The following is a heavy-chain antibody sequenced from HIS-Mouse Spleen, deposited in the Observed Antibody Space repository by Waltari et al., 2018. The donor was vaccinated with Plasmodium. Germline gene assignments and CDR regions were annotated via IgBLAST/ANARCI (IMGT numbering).Heavy chain of an antibody. CDR2: ISYDGRNK. D-gene: IGHD3-16*01. V-gene: IGHV3-30*18. J-gene: IGHJ4*02. CDR1: GFTFSSYG. CDR3: AKAQGVINFDY. Sequence: QVQLVESGGGVVQPGRSLRLSCAASGFTFSSYGMHWVRQAPGKGIEWVAVISYDGRNKYYAECVKGRFTITRDNSKNTLYLQMNSLRAEDTAVYYCAKAQGVINFDYWGQGTLVTVSS.